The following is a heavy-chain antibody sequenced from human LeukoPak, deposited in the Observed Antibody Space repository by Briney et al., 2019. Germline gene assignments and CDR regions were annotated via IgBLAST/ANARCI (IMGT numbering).Heavy chain of an antibody. CDR3: AKGPIPCSSTSCPRSAFDI. J-gene: IGHJ3*02. CDR2: IRSKANSYAT. Sequence: GGSLRLSCAASGFTFSGSAMHWVRQASGKGLEWVGRIRSKANSYATAYAASVKGRFTISRDDSKNTAYLQMNSLKTEDTAVYYCAKGPIPCSSTSCPRSAFDIWGQGTMVTVSS. D-gene: IGHD2-2*01. V-gene: IGHV3-73*01. CDR1: GFTFSGSA.